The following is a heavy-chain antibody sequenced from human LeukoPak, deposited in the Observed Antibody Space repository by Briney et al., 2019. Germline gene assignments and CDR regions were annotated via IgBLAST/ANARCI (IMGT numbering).Heavy chain of an antibody. D-gene: IGHD4-11*01. CDR1: GYSFTTYW. Sequence: GESLKISCQGSGYSFTTYWIGWVRQMPGKGLECMGIIYPGDSDTRYSPSFQGQVTISADKSINTAYLQWSSLKASDTAMYYCASSTAVTTHYFDFWGQGTLVTVSS. CDR2: IYPGDSDT. J-gene: IGHJ4*02. V-gene: IGHV5-51*01. CDR3: ASSTAVTTHYFDF.